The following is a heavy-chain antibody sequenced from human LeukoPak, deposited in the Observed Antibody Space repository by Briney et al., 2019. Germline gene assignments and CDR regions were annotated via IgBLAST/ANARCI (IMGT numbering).Heavy chain of an antibody. CDR1: GGTFSSYT. J-gene: IGHJ6*02. CDR3: ASEYQLLNYYYYGMDV. V-gene: IGHV1-69*02. Sequence: SVKVSCKASGGTFSSYTISWVRQAPGQGLEWMGRIIPIFGIANYAQKFQGRVTITADKSTSTAYMDLSSLRSEDTAVYYCASEYQLLNYYYYGMDVWGQGTTVTVPS. CDR2: IIPIFGIA. D-gene: IGHD2-2*01.